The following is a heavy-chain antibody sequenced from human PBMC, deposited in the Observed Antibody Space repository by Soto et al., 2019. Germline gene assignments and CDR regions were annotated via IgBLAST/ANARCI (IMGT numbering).Heavy chain of an antibody. CDR2: IIPIFGTA. CDR1: GGTFSSYA. CDR3: AREYSSSGGFRGPFDY. D-gene: IGHD6-19*01. J-gene: IGHJ4*02. Sequence: QVQLVQSGAEVKKPGSSVKVSCKASGGTFSSYAISWVRQAPGQGLEWMGGIIPIFGTANYAQKFQGIVTISADESTSTAYMELSSLRSEDTAVYYCAREYSSSGGFRGPFDYWGQGTLVTVSA. V-gene: IGHV1-69*01.